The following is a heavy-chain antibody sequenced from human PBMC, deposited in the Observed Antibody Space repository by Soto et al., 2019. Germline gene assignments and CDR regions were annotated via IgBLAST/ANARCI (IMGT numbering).Heavy chain of an antibody. V-gene: IGHV3-74*01. CDR1: GFTFSSYW. CDR2: INSDGSRT. J-gene: IGHJ4*02. CDR3: ARGDGDYYDGTGYLGRH. Sequence: EVQLVESGGGIVQPGGSLRLSCAASGFTFSSYWMHWVRQAPGKGLVWVSRINSDGSRTSYADSAKGRFTISRDNAKNWVYVQVISLRAVDKAVYYCARGDGDYYDGTGYLGRHWGQGTLVTVSS. D-gene: IGHD3-22*01.